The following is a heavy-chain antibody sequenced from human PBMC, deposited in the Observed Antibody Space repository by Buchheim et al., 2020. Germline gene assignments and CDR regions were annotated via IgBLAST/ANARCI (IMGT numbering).Heavy chain of an antibody. Sequence: EVQLVESGGGLVKPGGSLRLSCAASGFTFSRFSLNWVRQAPGKGLEWVSSISGSTSYIYYADSLKGRFTVSSDNAKNLLYLQMHSLRAEDTAMYYCARDRGPSDYWGQGTL. D-gene: IGHD3-10*01. CDR1: GFTFSRFS. CDR3: ARDRGPSDY. V-gene: IGHV3-21*06. CDR2: ISGSTSYI. J-gene: IGHJ4*02.